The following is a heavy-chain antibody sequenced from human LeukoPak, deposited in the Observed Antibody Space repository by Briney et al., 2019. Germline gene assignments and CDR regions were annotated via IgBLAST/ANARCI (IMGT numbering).Heavy chain of an antibody. J-gene: IGHJ4*02. V-gene: IGHV4-34*01. CDR3: ASGWFGELLPTFEY. CDR2: INHRGST. CDR1: GGSFSGYY. Sequence: SETLSLTCAVYGGSFSGYYWSWIRQPPGKGLEWIGEINHRGSTNYNPSLKSRLTISVDTSKKQFSLRLSSVTAADTAVYYCASGWFGELLPTFEYWGQGTLVTVSS. D-gene: IGHD3-10*01.